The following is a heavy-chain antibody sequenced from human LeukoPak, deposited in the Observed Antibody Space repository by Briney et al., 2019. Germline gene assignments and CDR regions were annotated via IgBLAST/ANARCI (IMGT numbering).Heavy chain of an antibody. CDR1: GFTFSNAW. J-gene: IGHJ6*02. CDR3: TTSAAMATHYYNYPMDV. Sequence: NAGGSLRLSCAASGFTFSNAWMSWVGQAPGKGLEWVGRIKSKTDGGTTDYAAPVKGRFTISGDDSKNTLYLQMDSLKTEDTAVYYCTTSAAMATHYYNYPMDVWGQGTTVTVSS. D-gene: IGHD5-24*01. CDR2: IKSKTDGGTT. V-gene: IGHV3-15*01.